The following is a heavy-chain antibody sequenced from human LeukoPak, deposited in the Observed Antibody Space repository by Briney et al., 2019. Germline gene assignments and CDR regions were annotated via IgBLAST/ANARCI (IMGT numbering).Heavy chain of an antibody. D-gene: IGHD3-22*01. CDR3: ARGRRYDSSGYYYAYYYYYMDV. V-gene: IGHV3-30*01. CDR2: ISYDGSNK. Sequence: GRSLRLSCAASGFTFSSYAMHWVRQAPGKGLEWVAVISYDGSNKYYADSVKGRFTISRDNSKNTLYLQMNSLRSEDTAVYYCARGRRYDSSGYYYAYYYYYMDVWGKGTTVTVSS. J-gene: IGHJ6*03. CDR1: GFTFSSYA.